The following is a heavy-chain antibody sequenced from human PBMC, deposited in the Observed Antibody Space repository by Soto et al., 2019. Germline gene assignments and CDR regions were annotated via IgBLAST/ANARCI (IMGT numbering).Heavy chain of an antibody. CDR3: ARDPQNSGYLDC. V-gene: IGHV1-3*01. CDR1: GYTFTSYA. D-gene: IGHD1-26*01. Sequence: QVHLVQSGAEVKKPGSSVQVSCKASGYTFTSYAMHWVRQAPGQRLEWMGWINGCNGKTKYSQKFQGTVTIIGDTSASTACMELRSMRSEDTAVYFSARDPQNSGYLDCWGRVTRVTVSS. J-gene: IGHJ4*02. CDR2: INGCNGKT.